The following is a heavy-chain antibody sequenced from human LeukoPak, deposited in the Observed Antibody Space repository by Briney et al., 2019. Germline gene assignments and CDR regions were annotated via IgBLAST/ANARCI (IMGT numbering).Heavy chain of an antibody. D-gene: IGHD3-22*01. CDR2: IVPIFGTA. CDR3: ARAYPPYYYDSSGYYGTLGY. J-gene: IGHJ4*02. Sequence: SVTVSCKASGGTFSSYAISWVRQAPGQGLEWMGGIVPIFGTANYAQKFQGRVTITADESTSTAYMELSSLRSEDTAVYYCARAYPPYYYDSSGYYGTLGYWGQGTLVTVSS. V-gene: IGHV1-69*13. CDR1: GGTFSSYA.